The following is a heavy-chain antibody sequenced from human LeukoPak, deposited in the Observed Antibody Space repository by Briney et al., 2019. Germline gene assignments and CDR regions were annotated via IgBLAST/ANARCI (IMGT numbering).Heavy chain of an antibody. CDR3: AGTYYYDSSGYPDAFDI. Sequence: SETLSLTCTVSGGSISSYYWSWIRQPPGKGLEWIGYMYYSGSTNYNPSLKSRVTISVDTSKNQFSLKLSSVTAADTAVYYCAGTYYYDSSGYPDAFDIWGQGTMVTVSS. CDR2: MYYSGST. D-gene: IGHD3-22*01. J-gene: IGHJ3*02. V-gene: IGHV4-59*08. CDR1: GGSISSYY.